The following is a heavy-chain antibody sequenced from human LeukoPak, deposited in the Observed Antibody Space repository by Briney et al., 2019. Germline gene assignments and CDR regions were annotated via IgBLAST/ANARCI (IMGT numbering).Heavy chain of an antibody. D-gene: IGHD3-10*01. CDR1: GYTFTSYE. J-gene: IGHJ5*02. CDR3: ARGPERSRYGSGSSWFDP. Sequence: GASVKVSCKASGYTFTSYEINWVRQATGQGLEWMGWMNPNSGNTGYAQKFQGRVTMTRNTSISTAYMELSSLRSEDTAVYYCARGPERSRYGSGSSWFDPWGQGTLVTVSS. CDR2: MNPNSGNT. V-gene: IGHV1-8*01.